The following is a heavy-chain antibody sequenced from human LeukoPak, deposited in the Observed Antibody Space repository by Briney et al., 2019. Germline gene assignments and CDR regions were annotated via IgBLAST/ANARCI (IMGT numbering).Heavy chain of an antibody. CDR3: ANGGKVAGTNTFDY. J-gene: IGHJ4*02. D-gene: IGHD6-19*01. Sequence: GGSLRLPCAASGFTFSSYAMSWVRQAPGKGLEWVSAISGSGGSTYYADSVKGRFTISRDNSKNTLYLQMNSLRAEDTAVYYCANGGKVAGTNTFDYWGQGTLVTVSS. CDR2: ISGSGGST. V-gene: IGHV3-23*01. CDR1: GFTFSSYA.